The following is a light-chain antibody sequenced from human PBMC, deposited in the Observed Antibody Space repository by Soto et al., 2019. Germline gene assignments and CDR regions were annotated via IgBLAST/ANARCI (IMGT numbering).Light chain of an antibody. CDR2: EVT. V-gene: IGLV2-14*01. CDR1: RSDVGGYNY. CDR3: SSFTSRFTFNYV. J-gene: IGLJ1*01. Sequence: QSALTQPASVSGSPGQSITISCTGTRSDVGGYNYVSWYQQYPGKAPKILIYEVTTRPSGVSDRFSGSKSGNTASLTISGLQAEDDADYYCSSFTSRFTFNYVFGTGTKLTVL.